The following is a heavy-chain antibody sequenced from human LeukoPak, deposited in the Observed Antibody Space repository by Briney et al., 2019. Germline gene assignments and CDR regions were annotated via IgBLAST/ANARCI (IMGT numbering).Heavy chain of an antibody. Sequence: GASLRISCKGSEYSFTSYWIGWVRQMPGKGLEWMGIIYPGDSDTRYSPSFQGQVTISADKPISTAYLQWSSLKALDTAMYYCGRQGYYDCSGPPVDPWGQGTLVTVCS. CDR2: IYPGDSDT. CDR3: GRQGYYDCSGPPVDP. V-gene: IGHV5-51*01. J-gene: IGHJ5*02. D-gene: IGHD3-22*01. CDR1: EYSFTSYW.